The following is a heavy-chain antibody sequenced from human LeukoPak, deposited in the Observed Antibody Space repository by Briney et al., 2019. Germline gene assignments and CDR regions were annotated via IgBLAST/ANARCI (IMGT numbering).Heavy chain of an antibody. CDR3: AREEYLATTLDY. Sequence: GASVKVSCKASGYTFTGYYMHWVRQAPGQGLEWMGIINPSGGSTSYAQKFQGRVTMTRDTSTSTVYMELSSLRSEDTAVYYCAREEYLATTLDYWGQGTLVTVSS. CDR1: GYTFTGYY. D-gene: IGHD1-14*01. V-gene: IGHV1-46*01. J-gene: IGHJ4*02. CDR2: INPSGGST.